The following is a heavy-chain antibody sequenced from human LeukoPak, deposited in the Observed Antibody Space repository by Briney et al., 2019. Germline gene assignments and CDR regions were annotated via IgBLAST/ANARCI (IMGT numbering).Heavy chain of an antibody. D-gene: IGHD1-7*01. CDR3: ARVGVGWNYVYWFDP. J-gene: IGHJ5*02. Sequence: GGSLRLSCAASGFTFSNYARSWVRQAPGKGLEWVSGISGSGGSTYYADSVKGRFTISRDNAKNSLYLQMNSLRAEDTAVYYCARVGVGWNYVYWFDPWGQGTLVTVSS. CDR2: ISGSGGST. CDR1: GFTFSNYA. V-gene: IGHV3-23*01.